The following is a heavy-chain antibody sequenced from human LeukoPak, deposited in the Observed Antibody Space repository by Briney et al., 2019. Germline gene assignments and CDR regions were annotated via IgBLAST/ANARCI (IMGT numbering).Heavy chain of an antibody. CDR2: ITGSGDTT. J-gene: IGHJ4*02. CDR1: GFTFSSYA. Sequence: GGSLRLSCAASGFTFSSYAVTWVRQAPGKGLEWVSGITGSGDTTFYADSVKGRFTISRDDSKNTLYLQMNSLRAEDTAVYYCAKDLGRYRNNYFDYWGQGTLVTVSS. D-gene: IGHD3-16*02. CDR3: AKDLGRYRNNYFDY. V-gene: IGHV3-23*01.